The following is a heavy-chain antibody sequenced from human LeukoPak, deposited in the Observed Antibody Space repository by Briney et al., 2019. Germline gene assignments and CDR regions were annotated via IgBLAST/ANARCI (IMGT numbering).Heavy chain of an antibody. CDR2: INPNSGGT. Sequence: GASVKVSCKASGYTFTGYYMHWVRQAPGQGLEWMGWINPNSGGTNYAQKFQGRVTMTRDTSISTAYMELSRLRSDDTAVYYCARDPGIAAAGTPDYWGQGTLATVSS. J-gene: IGHJ4*02. CDR1: GYTFTGYY. V-gene: IGHV1-2*02. CDR3: ARDPGIAAAGTPDY. D-gene: IGHD6-13*01.